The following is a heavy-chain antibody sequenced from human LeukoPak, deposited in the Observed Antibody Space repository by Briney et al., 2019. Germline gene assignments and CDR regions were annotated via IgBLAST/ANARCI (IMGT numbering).Heavy chain of an antibody. CDR2: IKSDGTIT. V-gene: IGHV3-74*01. CDR1: GFTFSSYA. Sequence: PGGSLRLSCAASGFTFSSYAMSWVRQAPGKGLVWVSVIKSDGTITRYADSVKGRFTISRDNAKNTLYLQMNSLRADDTAVYYCARDIGRSQDYWGQGILVTVSS. J-gene: IGHJ4*02. D-gene: IGHD2-15*01. CDR3: ARDIGRSQDY.